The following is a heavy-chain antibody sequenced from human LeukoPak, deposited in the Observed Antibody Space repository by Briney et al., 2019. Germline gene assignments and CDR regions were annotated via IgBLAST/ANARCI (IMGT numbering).Heavy chain of an antibody. Sequence: PGGSLRLSCAASGFTFSSHSMNWVRQAPGKGLEWVSYISSSSSTIYYADSVKGRFTISRDNAKNSLYLQMNSLRAEDAAVYYCAKDRYSGSYSSFDYWGQGTLVTVSS. CDR1: GFTFSSHS. D-gene: IGHD1-26*01. J-gene: IGHJ4*02. V-gene: IGHV3-48*01. CDR3: AKDRYSGSYSSFDY. CDR2: ISSSSSTI.